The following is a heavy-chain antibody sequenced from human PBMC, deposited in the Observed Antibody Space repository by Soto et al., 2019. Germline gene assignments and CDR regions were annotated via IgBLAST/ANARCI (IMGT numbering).Heavy chain of an antibody. D-gene: IGHD6-13*01. Sequence: SETLSLTCTVSGGSISSYYWSWIRQPPGKGLEWIGYIYYSGSTNYNPSLKSRVTISVDTSKNQFSLKLSSVTAADTAVYYCARDQMGSLDVWGQGTLVTVSS. J-gene: IGHJ4*02. CDR1: GGSISSYY. CDR2: IYYSGST. V-gene: IGHV4-59*01. CDR3: ARDQMGSLDV.